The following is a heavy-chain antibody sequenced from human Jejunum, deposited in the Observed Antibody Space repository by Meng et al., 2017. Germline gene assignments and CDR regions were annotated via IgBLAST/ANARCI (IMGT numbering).Heavy chain of an antibody. D-gene: IGHD2-21*02. V-gene: IGHV4-39*07. CDR3: ARGLGGDKWYQNYYFDY. CDR1: GGSISSYTYY. J-gene: IGHJ4*02. CDR2: VFYSGST. Sequence: SETLSLTCTVSGGSISSYTYYWGWIRQPPGKGLEWIGSVFYSGSTYYNPSLKSRVTISIDTSKNQFSLELSSVSAADTAVYFCARGLGGDKWYQNYYFDYWGQGTLGTVSS.